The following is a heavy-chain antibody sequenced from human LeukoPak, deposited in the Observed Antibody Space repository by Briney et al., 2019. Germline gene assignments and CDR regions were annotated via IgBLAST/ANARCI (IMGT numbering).Heavy chain of an antibody. D-gene: IGHD5-18*01. CDR2: IYSGGST. J-gene: IGHJ4*02. CDR3: AKDVPVDTAIC. V-gene: IGHV3-66*01. CDR1: GFTVSSNY. Sequence: GGSLRLSCAASGFTVSSNYMSWVRQAPGKGLEWVSVIYSGGSTYYADSVKGRFTISRDNSKNTLYLQMNSLRAEDTAVYYCAKDVPVDTAICWGQGTLVTVSS.